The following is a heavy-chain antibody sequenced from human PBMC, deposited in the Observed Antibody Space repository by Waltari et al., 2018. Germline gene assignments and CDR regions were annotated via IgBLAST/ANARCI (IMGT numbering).Heavy chain of an antibody. CDR1: GYTSTSYD. V-gene: IGHV1-8*01. D-gene: IGHD3-22*01. CDR3: ARGRGSYYYDSSGYSGYDY. CDR2: MNPNSGNT. J-gene: IGHJ4*02. Sequence: QVQLVQSGAEVKKPGASVKVSCKASGYTSTSYDINWVRQATGQGLEWMGWMNPNSGNTGYAQKFQGRVTMTRNTSISTAYMELSSLRSEDTAVYYCARGRGSYYYDSSGYSGYDYWGQGTLVTVSS.